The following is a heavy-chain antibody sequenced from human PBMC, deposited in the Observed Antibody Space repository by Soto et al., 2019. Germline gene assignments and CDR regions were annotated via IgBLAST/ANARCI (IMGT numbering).Heavy chain of an antibody. CDR3: ARGLAPTIFGTVPTPNWFDP. CDR1: GGSFSGYF. V-gene: IGHV4-34*01. CDR2: VNDRGSR. J-gene: IGHJ5*02. Sequence: SETLSLTCAVYGGSFSGYFWSWLRQPPGKGLEWLAEVNDRGSRNYNPSLRGRLTISLDTSKNQFSLRLSSVTSADTAVYYCARGLAPTIFGTVPTPNWFDPWGQGTLVTVS. D-gene: IGHD3-3*01.